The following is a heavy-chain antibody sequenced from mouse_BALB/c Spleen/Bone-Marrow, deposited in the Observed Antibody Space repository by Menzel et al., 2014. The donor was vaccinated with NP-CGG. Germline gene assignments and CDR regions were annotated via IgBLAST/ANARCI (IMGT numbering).Heavy chain of an antibody. J-gene: IGHJ4*01. CDR2: IWGDGST. CDR1: GFSLTGYG. Sequence: VHLVESGPGLVAPSQSLSITCTVSGFSLTGYGVSWVRQSPGKGLEWLGMIWGDGSTDYNSALKSRLSISKDNSKSQVLLKMNSLQTDDTARYYCARDSFLITRALDYWGQGTSVTVSS. D-gene: IGHD2-4*01. V-gene: IGHV2-6-7*01. CDR3: ARDSFLITRALDY.